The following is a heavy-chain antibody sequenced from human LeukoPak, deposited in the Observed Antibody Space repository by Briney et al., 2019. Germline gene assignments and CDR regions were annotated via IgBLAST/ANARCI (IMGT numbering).Heavy chain of an antibody. J-gene: IGHJ5*02. D-gene: IGHD3-10*01. V-gene: IGHV4-59*01. CDR1: GGSISNYC. CDR3: ARDYYGSLDL. Sequence: PSETLSLTCTVSGGSISNYCWGWVRQPPGKGLEWVGYNYCNGNINYNPSLKSRVIISVDTSKNQFSLSLTSVTAADTAVYYCARDYYGSLDLWGQGILVIVSS. CDR2: NYCNGNI.